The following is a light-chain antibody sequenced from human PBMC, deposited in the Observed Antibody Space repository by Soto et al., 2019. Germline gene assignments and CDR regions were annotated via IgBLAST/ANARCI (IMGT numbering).Light chain of an antibody. V-gene: IGKV3-20*01. CDR1: QSVSSTY. CDR2: GAS. J-gene: IGKJ1*01. CDR3: QQYGNSPPTWT. Sequence: EIVLTQSPGTLSLSPGERATLSCRASQSVSSTYLAWYQQKPGQAPRLLIYGASSRATGIPDRFSGSGSGTDFTLTITRLEPEDFALYYCQQYGNSPPTWTFGQGTKVEVK.